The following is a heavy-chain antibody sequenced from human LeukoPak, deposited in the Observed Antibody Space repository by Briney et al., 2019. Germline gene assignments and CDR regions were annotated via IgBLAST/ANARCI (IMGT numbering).Heavy chain of an antibody. CDR2: IIPILGIA. CDR1: GGTFSGYT. Sequence: ASVKVSCKASGGTFSGYTISWVRQAPGQGLEWMGRIIPILGIANYAQKFQGRVTITADKSTSTAYMELSSLRSEDTAVYYCASKYGDYAPYHSDNWGQGTLVTVSS. J-gene: IGHJ4*02. D-gene: IGHD4-17*01. CDR3: ASKYGDYAPYHSDN. V-gene: IGHV1-69*02.